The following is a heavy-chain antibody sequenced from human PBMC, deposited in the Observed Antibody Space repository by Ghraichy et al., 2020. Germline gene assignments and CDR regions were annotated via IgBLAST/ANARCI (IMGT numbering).Heavy chain of an antibody. J-gene: IGHJ4*02. CDR2: ISGSGGTT. CDR1: GFTFGSYA. Sequence: GGSLRLSCAASGFTFGSYAMSWVRQAPGKGLEWVSSISGSGGTTYYADSVKGRFTISRDNSKNTVYLQMSSLRADDTAVYYCAKDPDSSGWYKLWIDYWGQGTLVTVSS. V-gene: IGHV3-23*01. D-gene: IGHD6-19*01. CDR3: AKDPDSSGWYKLWIDY.